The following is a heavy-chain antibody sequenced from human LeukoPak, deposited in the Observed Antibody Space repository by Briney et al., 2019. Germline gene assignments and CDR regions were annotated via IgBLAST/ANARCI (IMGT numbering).Heavy chain of an antibody. Sequence: PGGSLRLSCAASGFTFISYSMNWVRQAPGKGLEWVSSISSSSSYIYYADSVKGRFTISRDNAKNSLYLQMNSLRAEDTAVHYCARGGVYSSGWYVDYWGQGTLVTVSS. CDR3: ARGGVYSSGWYVDY. V-gene: IGHV3-21*01. CDR2: ISSSSSYI. J-gene: IGHJ4*02. D-gene: IGHD6-19*01. CDR1: GFTFISYS.